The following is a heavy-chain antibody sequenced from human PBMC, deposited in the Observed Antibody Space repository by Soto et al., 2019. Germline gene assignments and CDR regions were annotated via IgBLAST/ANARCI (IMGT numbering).Heavy chain of an antibody. D-gene: IGHD6-19*01. CDR3: AKELVAVAGTGCHY. CDR2: ISGSGNSP. J-gene: IGHJ4*02. V-gene: IGHV3-23*01. CDR1: GFTFSSYA. Sequence: EVQLLESGGGLVQPGGSLRLSCAASGFTFSSYAMSWVRQAPGKGLEWVSVISGSGNSPHYADFVKGRFTISRDNSKNTLSLQMNSLRAEDTAVYYCAKELVAVAGTGCHYWGQGTLVTVSS.